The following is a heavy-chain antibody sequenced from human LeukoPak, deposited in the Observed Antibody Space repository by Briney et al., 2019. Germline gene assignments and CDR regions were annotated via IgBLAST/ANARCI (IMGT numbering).Heavy chain of an antibody. D-gene: IGHD3-10*01. CDR1: GFTFSDYW. J-gene: IGHJ5*01. CDR2: IKQDGSQK. Sequence: GGSLRLSCAASGFTFSDYWISWVRQAPGKGLEWVANIKQDGSQKSYVNSVKGRFTISRDNAEMSVYMQMNSLRAEDTGVYFCVREDGGGFGSWGRGTLVSVS. CDR3: VREDGGGFGS. V-gene: IGHV3-7*01.